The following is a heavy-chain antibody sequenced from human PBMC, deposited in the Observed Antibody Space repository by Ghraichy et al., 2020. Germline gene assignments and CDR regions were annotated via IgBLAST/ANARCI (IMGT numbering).Heavy chain of an antibody. CDR3: ARDPYYGSGSALFDY. CDR2: IIPIFGTV. V-gene: IGHV1-69*13. Sequence: SVKVSCKASGGTFSSYAISWVRQAPGQGLEWMGGIIPIFGTVNYAQKFQGRVTITADESTRTAYMELSSLRSEDTAVYYCARDPYYGSGSALFDYWGQGTLVTVSS. CDR1: GGTFSSYA. D-gene: IGHD3-10*01. J-gene: IGHJ4*02.